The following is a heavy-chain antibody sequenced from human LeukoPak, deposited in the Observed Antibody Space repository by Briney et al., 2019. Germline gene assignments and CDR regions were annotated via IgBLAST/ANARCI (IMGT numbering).Heavy chain of an antibody. J-gene: IGHJ4*02. CDR2: IHHSGST. Sequence: TSETLSLPCAVSGASVSRSNWWIWVRQPPKKGLEWIGEIHHSGSTNYNPSLKSRVTMSVDTSKNQISLRLSSVTAADTAVYYCARGLYGSDSYWGQGNLVTVSS. V-gene: IGHV4-4*02. CDR3: ARGLYGSDSY. CDR1: GASVSRSNW. D-gene: IGHD6-19*01.